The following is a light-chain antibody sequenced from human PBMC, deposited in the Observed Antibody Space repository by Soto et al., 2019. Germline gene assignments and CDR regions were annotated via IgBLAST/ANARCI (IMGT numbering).Light chain of an antibody. CDR1: SSDVGAFNL. CDR3: ASLTTTNFV. V-gene: IGLV2-14*01. J-gene: IGLJ1*01. CDR2: GVL. Sequence: QSALTQPASVSGSPGQSITISCTGTSSDVGAFNLVSWYQPLLDKAPKLIISGVLNRPSGVSDRFSGSKSGNTASLTISGLQAEDEADYYCASLTTTNFVFGSGTKLTVL.